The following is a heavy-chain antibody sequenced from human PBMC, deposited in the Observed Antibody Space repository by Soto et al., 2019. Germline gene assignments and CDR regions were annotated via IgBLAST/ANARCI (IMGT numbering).Heavy chain of an antibody. CDR3: ARSRYYYASGSYYKYYYHAMDV. J-gene: IGHJ6*02. CDR1: GFTFSSYN. D-gene: IGHD3-10*01. Sequence: GGSLRLSCAASGFTFSSYNMNWVRQAPGKGLEWVSSISSSTSYIYYADSVKGRFTISRDNAKNSLYLQMNSLRAEDTAVYYCARSRYYYASGSYYKYYYHAMDVWGQGTTVTVSS. CDR2: ISSSTSYI. V-gene: IGHV3-21*01.